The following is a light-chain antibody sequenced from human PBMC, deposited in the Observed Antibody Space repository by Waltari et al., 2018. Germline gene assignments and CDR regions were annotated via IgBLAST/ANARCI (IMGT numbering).Light chain of an antibody. J-gene: IGLJ2*01. Sequence: QSALTQPASVSGSPGQSITISCTGTSSEVGGYNYVSWYQQHPGKAPKLMIYDVSKRPSGVSNRFSGSKSGNTASLTISGLQAEDEADYYCSSYTSSVKVVFGGGTKLTVL. V-gene: IGLV2-14*01. CDR2: DVS. CDR3: SSYTSSVKVV. CDR1: SSEVGGYNY.